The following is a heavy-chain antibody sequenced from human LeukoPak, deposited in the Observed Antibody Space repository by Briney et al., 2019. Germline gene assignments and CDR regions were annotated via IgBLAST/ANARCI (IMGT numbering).Heavy chain of an antibody. V-gene: IGHV1-2*02. CDR1: GYTFSGYY. J-gene: IGHJ3*02. CDR3: ARLRLLWFGTDAFDI. Sequence: ASVKVSCKASGYTFSGYYMHWVRQAPEQGLEWMGWINPNSGGTNYAQKFQGRVTMARDTSIGTAYMELSRLRSDDTAVYYCARLRLLWFGTDAFDIWGQGTMVTVSS. D-gene: IGHD3-10*01. CDR2: INPNSGGT.